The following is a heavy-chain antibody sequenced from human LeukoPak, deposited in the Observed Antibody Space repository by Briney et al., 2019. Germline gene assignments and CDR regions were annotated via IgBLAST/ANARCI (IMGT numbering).Heavy chain of an antibody. CDR2: TYYRSKWYN. D-gene: IGHD6-19*01. V-gene: IGHV6-1*01. Sequence: SQTLSLTCAISGDSVSSNSATWNWIRQSPARGLEWLGRTYYRSKWYNDYAVSVKSRITINPDTSKNQFSLQLNSVTPEDTAVYYCAREGVHVRVGVAGTVGDFDYWGQGTLVTVSS. J-gene: IGHJ4*02. CDR1: GDSVSSNSAT. CDR3: AREGVHVRVGVAGTVGDFDY.